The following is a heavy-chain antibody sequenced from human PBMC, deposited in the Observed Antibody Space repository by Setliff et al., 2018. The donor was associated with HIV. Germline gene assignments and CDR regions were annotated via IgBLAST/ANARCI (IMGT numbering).Heavy chain of an antibody. Sequence: KTSETLSLTCSVSGDAISPYYWSWIRQPPGKGLEWIGYFANDGSTNYNPPLKGRLSISVDTSKNEVSLKLTSVTAADTAMYYCTRHLPVYYGSGVSYYFDYWGQGILVTV. CDR3: TRHLPVYYGSGVSYYFDY. D-gene: IGHD3-10*01. CDR1: GDAISPYY. V-gene: IGHV4-59*08. CDR2: FANDGST. J-gene: IGHJ4*02.